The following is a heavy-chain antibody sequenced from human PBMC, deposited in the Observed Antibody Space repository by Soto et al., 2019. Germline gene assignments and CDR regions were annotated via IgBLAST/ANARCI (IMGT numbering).Heavy chain of an antibody. CDR3: ARHRGMGLFDY. CDR2: INHSGST. V-gene: IGHV4-34*01. J-gene: IGHJ4*02. D-gene: IGHD2-8*01. Sequence: PSETLSLTCAVYGGSFSGYYWSWIRQPPGKGLEWIGEINHSGSTNYNPSLRSRVTISIDTSKKQFSLKLSSVTAADTAVYYCARHRGMGLFDYWGQGTLVTVSS. CDR1: GGSFSGYY.